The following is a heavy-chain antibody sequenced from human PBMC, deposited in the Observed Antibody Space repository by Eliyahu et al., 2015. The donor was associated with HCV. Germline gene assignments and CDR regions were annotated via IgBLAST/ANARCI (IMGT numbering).Heavy chain of an antibody. Sequence: EVQLVESGGRLVQPGGSLELPCAASGLXXXXSXXPWVRQASGKGLEWVGRIRSKPNNYATAFGASVKGRFTIFRDDSKNTVYLQMTNLRTEDTGVYYCIRHCDTTNCPHYPMDVWGKGTRVTVSS. D-gene: IGHD2-2*01. J-gene: IGHJ6*04. CDR1: GLXXXXSX. V-gene: IGHV3-73*02. CDR3: IRHCDTTNCPHYPMDV. CDR2: IRSKPNNYAT.